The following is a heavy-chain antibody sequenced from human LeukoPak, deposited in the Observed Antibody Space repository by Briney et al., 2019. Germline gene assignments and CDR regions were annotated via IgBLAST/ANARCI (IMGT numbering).Heavy chain of an antibody. CDR2: INPNSLNT. CDR3: ARDPGQYYDILTGYYTPYYFDY. J-gene: IGHJ4*02. CDR1: GYTFTTYD. D-gene: IGHD3-9*01. Sequence: ASVKVSCKVSGYTFTTYDIHWVRQASGHGLEWMGFINPNSLNTDYAQKFQGRVTMTTETSTSTAYMELRSLTSDDTAVYYCARDPGQYYDILTGYYTPYYFDYWGQGTLVTVSS. V-gene: IGHV1-8*01.